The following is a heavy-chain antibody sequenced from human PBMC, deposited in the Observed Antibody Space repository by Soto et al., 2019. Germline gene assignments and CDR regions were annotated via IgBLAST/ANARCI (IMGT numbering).Heavy chain of an antibody. CDR2: IYHTGTT. CDR1: GCSISSIDYF. CDR3: ARVMAAMQNWLDP. V-gene: IGHV4-30-4*01. D-gene: IGHD2-2*01. J-gene: IGHJ5*02. Sequence: PSETLSLTCSVSGCSISSIDYFWSWIRQPPGKGLEWIGFIYHTGTTYYNPSLRSRVTISIDTSKSQFSMKLNSVTAADTAVYYCARVMAAMQNWLDPWGQGTLVTVS.